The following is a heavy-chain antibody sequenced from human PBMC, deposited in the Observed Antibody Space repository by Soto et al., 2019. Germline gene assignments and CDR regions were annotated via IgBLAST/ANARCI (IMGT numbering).Heavy chain of an antibody. V-gene: IGHV4-39*01. CDR1: GGSISSSSYY. D-gene: IGHD6-13*01. CDR3: ARHQEQQLVYYFDY. Sequence: SETLSLTCTVSGGSISSSSYYWGWIRQPPGKGLEWIGSIYYSGSTYYNPSLKSRVTISVDTSKNQFSLKLSSVTAADTAVYYCARHQEQQLVYYFDYWGQGTLVTVSS. J-gene: IGHJ4*02. CDR2: IYYSGST.